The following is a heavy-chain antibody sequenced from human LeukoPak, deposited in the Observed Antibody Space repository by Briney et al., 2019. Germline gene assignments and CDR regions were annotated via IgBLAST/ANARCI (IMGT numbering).Heavy chain of an antibody. J-gene: IGHJ4*02. CDR3: ARSSWYDIIDY. CDR1: GGSISSGSYY. D-gene: IGHD6-13*01. V-gene: IGHV4-61*02. Sequence: SETLSLTCTVSGGSISSGSYYWSWLRQPAGKGLEWIGRIYTRGSTSYNPSLKSRVTILVDTSKNQFSLKLSAMTAADTAVYYCARSSWYDIIDYWGQGTLVTVSS. CDR2: IYTRGST.